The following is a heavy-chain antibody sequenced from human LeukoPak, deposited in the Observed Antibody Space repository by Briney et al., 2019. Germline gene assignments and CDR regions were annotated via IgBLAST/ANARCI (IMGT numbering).Heavy chain of an antibody. Sequence: GGSLRLSCAASGFTLSDYAIHWVRQAPGKGLEWVSAISSSGNSRYYADSVTGRFTISSDNSKNTLFLQMNSLRAEDTAVYYCAKGSSGSFDYWGQGTLVTVSS. CDR1: GFTLSDYA. V-gene: IGHV3-23*01. CDR3: AKGSSGSFDY. D-gene: IGHD6-19*01. CDR2: ISSSGNSR. J-gene: IGHJ4*02.